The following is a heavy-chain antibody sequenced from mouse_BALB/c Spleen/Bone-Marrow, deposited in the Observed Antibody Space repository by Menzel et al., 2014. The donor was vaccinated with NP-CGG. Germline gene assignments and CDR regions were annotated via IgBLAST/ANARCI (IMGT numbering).Heavy chain of an antibody. CDR3: ARVKLWSYAMDY. Sequence: EVRLQQSGAELVKPGASVKLSCTASGFNIXDTYMHWVKQRPEQGLEWIGRIDPANGNTKYDPKFQGKATITADTSSNTAYLQLSSLTSEDTAVYYCARVKLWSYAMDYWGQGTSVTVSS. D-gene: IGHD1-1*02. CDR2: IDPANGNT. J-gene: IGHJ4*01. V-gene: IGHV14-3*02. CDR1: GFNIXDTY.